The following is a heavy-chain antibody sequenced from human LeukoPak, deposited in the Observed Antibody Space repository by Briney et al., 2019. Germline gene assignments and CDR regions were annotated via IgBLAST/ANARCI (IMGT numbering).Heavy chain of an antibody. CDR3: ARENPAAGANFAYYYYMDV. J-gene: IGHJ6*03. D-gene: IGHD6-13*01. CDR2: IIPIFGTA. V-gene: IGHV1-69*06. Sequence: GGSLRLSCAASGFSLSTYWMSWVRQAPGQGLEWMGGIIPIFGTANYAQKFQGRVTITADKSTSTAYMELSSLRSEDTAVYYCARENPAAGANFAYYYYMDVWGKGTTVTVSS. CDR1: GFSLSTYW.